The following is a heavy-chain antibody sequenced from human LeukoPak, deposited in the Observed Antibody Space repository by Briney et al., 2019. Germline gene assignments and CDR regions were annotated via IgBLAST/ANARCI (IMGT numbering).Heavy chain of an antibody. CDR1: GGSFSGYY. Sequence: SETLSPTCAVYGGSFSGYYWSWIRQPPGKGLEWIGEINHSGSTNYNPSLKSRVTISVDTSKNQFSLKLSSVTAADTAVYYCARVAVAGNRYFDYWGQGTLVTVSS. J-gene: IGHJ4*02. CDR2: INHSGST. CDR3: ARVAVAGNRYFDY. V-gene: IGHV4-34*01. D-gene: IGHD6-19*01.